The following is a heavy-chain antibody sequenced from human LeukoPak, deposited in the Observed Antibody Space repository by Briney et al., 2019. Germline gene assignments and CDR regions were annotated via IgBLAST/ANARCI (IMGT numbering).Heavy chain of an antibody. CDR3: AKEPREYCSSTSCPNWIDP. CDR2: ISASGGTT. V-gene: IGHV3-23*01. Sequence: GGSLRLSCAASGFTFSSYAMSRVRQAPGKGLEWVSAISASGGTTYYADSVKGRFTISRDNSKNTLYLQMSGLRAEDTAVYYCAKEPREYCSSTSCPNWIDPWGQGTLVTVSS. J-gene: IGHJ5*02. D-gene: IGHD2-2*01. CDR1: GFTFSSYA.